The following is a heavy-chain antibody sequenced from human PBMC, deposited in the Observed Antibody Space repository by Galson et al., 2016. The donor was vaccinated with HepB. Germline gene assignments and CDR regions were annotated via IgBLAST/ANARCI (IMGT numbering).Heavy chain of an antibody. J-gene: IGHJ5*02. CDR1: GKNLSALA. CDR2: FNPEVSET. Sequence: SVKVSCKVSGKNLSALAIHWVRQAPGKGLEWVGGFNPEVSETIYAQKLQDRVTMTEDPSTDTAYMAVSGLKFEDTAVYYCVIHYGGYWFDPWGQGTLVTVSS. D-gene: IGHD2-21*01. CDR3: VIHYGGYWFDP. V-gene: IGHV1-24*01.